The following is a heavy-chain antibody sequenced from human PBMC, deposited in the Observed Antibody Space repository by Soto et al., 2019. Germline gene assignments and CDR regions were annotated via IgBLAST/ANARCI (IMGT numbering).Heavy chain of an antibody. J-gene: IGHJ4*02. CDR2: IYYSGST. Sequence: QLQLQESGPGLVKPSETLSLTCTVSGGSISSSSYYWGWIRQPPGKGLEWIGSIYYSGSTYYNPSLKSRVTISVDTSKNQFSLKLSSVTAADTAVYYCARLEGGTVTTLVDYWGQGTLVTVSS. CDR1: GGSISSSSYY. CDR3: ARLEGGTVTTLVDY. D-gene: IGHD4-4*01. V-gene: IGHV4-39*01.